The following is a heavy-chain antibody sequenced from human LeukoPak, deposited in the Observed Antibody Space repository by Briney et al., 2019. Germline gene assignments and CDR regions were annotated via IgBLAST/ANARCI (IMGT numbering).Heavy chain of an antibody. D-gene: IGHD2-2*01. V-gene: IGHV3-43*01. CDR2: ISWDGDST. Sequence: GGSLRLSCAASGFTFDDYGMHWVRQPPGKGLEWVSLISWDGDSTYYAASVKGRFTISRDNSKNSLYLQMNSVSNEDTALYYCARDVDTVVVPAATQIDYWGQGTLVTVSS. CDR3: ARDVDTVVVPAATQIDY. CDR1: GFTFDDYG. J-gene: IGHJ4*02.